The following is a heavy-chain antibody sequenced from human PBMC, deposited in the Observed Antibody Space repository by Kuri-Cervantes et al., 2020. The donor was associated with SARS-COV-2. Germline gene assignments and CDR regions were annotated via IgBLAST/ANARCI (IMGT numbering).Heavy chain of an antibody. CDR3: ARDPRHYCSSTSCYSYYGMDV. CDR2: IYYSGST. CDR1: GGSISSYY. D-gene: IGHD2-2*02. Sequence: SETLSLTCTVSGGSISSYYWSWIRQPPGKGLEWIGYIYYSGSTNYNPSLKSRFTISVDTSKNQFSLKLRPVTAADTAVYYCARDPRHYCSSTSCYSYYGMDVWGQGTTVTVSS. V-gene: IGHV4-59*01. J-gene: IGHJ6*02.